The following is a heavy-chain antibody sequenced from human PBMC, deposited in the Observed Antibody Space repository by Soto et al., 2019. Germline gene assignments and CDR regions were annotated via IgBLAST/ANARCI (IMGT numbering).Heavy chain of an antibody. D-gene: IGHD6-19*01. V-gene: IGHV3-43*01. CDR1: GFTFDDYT. CDR3: AKDHFRIAVAGGGFDY. J-gene: IGHJ4*02. Sequence: PGGSLRLSCAASGFTFDDYTMHWVRQAPGKGLEWVSLISWDGGSTYYADSVKGRFTISRDNSKNSLYLQMNSLRTEDTALYYCAKDHFRIAVAGGGFDYWGQGTLVTVSS. CDR2: ISWDGGST.